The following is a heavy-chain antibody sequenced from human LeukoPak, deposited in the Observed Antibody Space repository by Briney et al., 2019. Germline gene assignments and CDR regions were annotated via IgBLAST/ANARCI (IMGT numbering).Heavy chain of an antibody. CDR1: GFTFSSYA. CDR2: ISGSGGST. Sequence: PGGSLRLSCAASGFTFSSYAMSWVRQAPGKGLEWVSAISGSGGSTYYADSVKGRFTISRDNSKNTLYLQMNSLRAEDTAVYYCAKDLGGLTMIVVVTLDVWGQGTTVTVSS. CDR3: AKDLGGLTMIVVVTLDV. V-gene: IGHV3-23*01. D-gene: IGHD3-22*01. J-gene: IGHJ6*02.